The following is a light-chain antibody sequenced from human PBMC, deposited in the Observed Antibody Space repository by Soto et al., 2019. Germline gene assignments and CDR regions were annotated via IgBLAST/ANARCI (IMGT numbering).Light chain of an antibody. J-gene: IGLJ1*01. CDR3: SSYTSSSTRV. V-gene: IGLV2-14*01. CDR1: NTDVGQDKS. Sequence: QSALTQPASVSGSRGQSITISCVGRNTDVGQDKSVSWYQQHPGKAPKLMIYEVSNRPSGVSNRFSGSKSGNTASLTISGLQAEDEADYYCSSYTSSSTRVFGTGTKVTVL. CDR2: EVS.